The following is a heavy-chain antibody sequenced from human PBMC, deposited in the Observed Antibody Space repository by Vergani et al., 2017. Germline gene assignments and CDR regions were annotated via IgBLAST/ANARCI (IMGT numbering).Heavy chain of an antibody. V-gene: IGHV3-7*01. CDR3: ARGGSGSSGWYYYYYGMDV. D-gene: IGHD6-19*01. CDR1: GFTFSRYW. Sequence: EVQLLESGGGLVQPGGSLRLSCAASGFTFSRYWMSWVRQAPGKGLEWVSNIKQDGSEKYYVDSVKGRFTISRDNAKNSLYLQMNSLRAEDTAVYYCARGGSGSSGWYYYYYGMDVWGQGTTVTVSS. CDR2: IKQDGSEK. J-gene: IGHJ6*02.